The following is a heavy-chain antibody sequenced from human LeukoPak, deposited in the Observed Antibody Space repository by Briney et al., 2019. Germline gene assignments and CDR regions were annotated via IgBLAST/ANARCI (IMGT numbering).Heavy chain of an antibody. CDR1: GYTFTSYG. CDR3: AADLDAKFDP. V-gene: IGHV1-18*01. J-gene: IGHJ5*02. Sequence: ASVKVSCTASGYTFTSYGISWVRQAPGQGLEWMGWISAYNGNTNYAQKLQGRVTMTTDTSTSTAYMELRSLRSEDTAVYYCAADLDAKFDPWGQGTLVTVSS. CDR2: ISAYNGNT. D-gene: IGHD1-1*01.